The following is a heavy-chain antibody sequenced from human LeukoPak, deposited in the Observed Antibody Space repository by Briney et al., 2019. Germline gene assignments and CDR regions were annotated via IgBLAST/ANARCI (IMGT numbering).Heavy chain of an antibody. Sequence: SETLSLTCTVSGVSISSYYWSWIRQPAGKGLEWIGRIYTSGSTNYTPSPKSRVTMSVDTSKNQFSLKLSSLTAADTAVYYCARQYYGDYTWYFDLWGRGTLVTVSS. D-gene: IGHD4-17*01. CDR1: GVSISSYY. CDR3: ARQYYGDYTWYFDL. J-gene: IGHJ2*01. V-gene: IGHV4-4*07. CDR2: IYTSGST.